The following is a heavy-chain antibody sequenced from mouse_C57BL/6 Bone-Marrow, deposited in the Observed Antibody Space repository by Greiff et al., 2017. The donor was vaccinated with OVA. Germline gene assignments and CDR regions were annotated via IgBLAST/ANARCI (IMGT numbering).Heavy chain of an antibody. Sequence: QVQLQQSGPGLVQPSQSLSITCTVSGFSLTSYGVHWVRQSPGKGLEWLGVIWSGGNTDYNAAFISRLSISKDNSKSQVFFKMNSLQADDTAIYYCASLLYLWAMDYWGQGTSVTVSS. CDR3: ASLLYLWAMDY. J-gene: IGHJ4*01. V-gene: IGHV2-2*01. CDR2: IWSGGNT. D-gene: IGHD5-5*01. CDR1: GFSLTSYG.